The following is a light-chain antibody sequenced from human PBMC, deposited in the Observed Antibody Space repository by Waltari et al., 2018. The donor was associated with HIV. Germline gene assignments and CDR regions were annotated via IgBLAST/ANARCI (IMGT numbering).Light chain of an antibody. Sequence: QSALTQPPSVSGSPGQSVTISCTGRSSDVGRPNRVPWYQQPPGTAPKLLIYEVTYRPSGVPDRFSGSKSGNTASLTISGLQAEDEADYYCSSYTSSSTYVFGTGTRVTVL. V-gene: IGLV2-18*02. J-gene: IGLJ1*01. CDR1: SSDVGRPNR. CDR2: EVT. CDR3: SSYTSSSTYV.